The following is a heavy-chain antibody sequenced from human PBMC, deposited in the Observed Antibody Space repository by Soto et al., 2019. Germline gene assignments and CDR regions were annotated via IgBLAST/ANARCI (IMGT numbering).Heavy chain of an antibody. Sequence: QVQLVQSGAEVKEPGASVKVSCKASGYTFISYYIHWVRQAPGQGLEWMGMINPSAGNTDYAQKFQGRVTMTKDTSTSTVYTELSSLRSEDTAVYYCARVPYYFASGAYFDYWGQGNLVTVSS. CDR2: INPSAGNT. D-gene: IGHD3-10*01. CDR3: ARVPYYFASGAYFDY. J-gene: IGHJ4*02. CDR1: GYTFISYY. V-gene: IGHV1-46*03.